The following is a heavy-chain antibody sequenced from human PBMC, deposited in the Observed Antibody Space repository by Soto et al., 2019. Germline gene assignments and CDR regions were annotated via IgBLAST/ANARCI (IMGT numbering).Heavy chain of an antibody. Sequence: PGGSLRLSCAASGFTFSNYVMSWVRQAPGKGLEWVSSISGSGDNTYYADSVKGRFTISRDNAKNTLYLQMNSLRAEDTAVYYCVRVGYCSSTSCFQFDPWGQGTLVTVSS. D-gene: IGHD2-2*01. CDR2: ISGSGDNT. CDR1: GFTFSNYV. J-gene: IGHJ5*02. CDR3: VRVGYCSSTSCFQFDP. V-gene: IGHV3-23*01.